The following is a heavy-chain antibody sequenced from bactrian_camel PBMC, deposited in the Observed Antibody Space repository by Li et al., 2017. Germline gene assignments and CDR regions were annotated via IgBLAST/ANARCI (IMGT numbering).Heavy chain of an antibody. CDR3: VAANGLAEYNY. CDR1: AFTLHGYE. D-gene: IGHD7*01. Sequence: HVQLVESGGDSVQAGETLTLSCTSAAFTLHGYEMGWYRQAPGQGSELVATFNHDAPPTYADFVKGRFTISQDNSKNTLYLQMNSLKSEDTAVYYCVAANGLAEYNYWGQGTQVTVS. CDR2: FNHDAPP. J-gene: IGHJ4*01. V-gene: IGHV3S55*01.